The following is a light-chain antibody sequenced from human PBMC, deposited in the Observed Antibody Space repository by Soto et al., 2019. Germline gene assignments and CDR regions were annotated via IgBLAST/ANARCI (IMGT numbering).Light chain of an antibody. CDR1: QGISNC. CDR3: QRTYSAREGLT. J-gene: IGKJ4*01. CDR2: SAS. Sequence: DIQLTQSPSSLSASVGDRDTITCRVSQGISNCLNWYRQKPGKVPKLLIYSASNLQSGVPSRFSGSGSGTDFTLTINSLQPEDAAIYYAQRTYSAREGLTFGGGTKVEIK. V-gene: IGKV1-27*01.